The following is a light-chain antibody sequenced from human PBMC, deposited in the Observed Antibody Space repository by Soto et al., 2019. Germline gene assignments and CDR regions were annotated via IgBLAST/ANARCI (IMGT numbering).Light chain of an antibody. Sequence: QSVLTQPPSASGSPGQSVTISCSGTNSDVGGYNYVSWYQLHPDRAPKVMIYEVTKRPSGVPDRFSGSKSGNTASLTVSGLQAEDEGDYSCSSYAGSNTVIFGGGTKVTVL. CDR1: NSDVGGYNY. CDR3: SSYAGSNTVI. J-gene: IGLJ2*01. CDR2: EVT. V-gene: IGLV2-8*01.